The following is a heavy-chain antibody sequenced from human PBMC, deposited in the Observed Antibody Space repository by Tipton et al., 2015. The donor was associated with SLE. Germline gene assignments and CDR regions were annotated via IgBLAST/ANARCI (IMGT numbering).Heavy chain of an antibody. CDR2: IRRNAYGATT. CDR3: SRSGSLDFDY. Sequence: SLRLSCEGSGFTFGDYALSWVRLAPGKGLQWVGFIRRNAYGATTDYDASVKGRFFISRDDSKNIAYLQMNSLKIEDTAVYYCSRSGSLDFDYWGQGTLVTVSS. J-gene: IGHJ4*02. CDR1: GFTFGDYA. V-gene: IGHV3-49*04. D-gene: IGHD1-14*01.